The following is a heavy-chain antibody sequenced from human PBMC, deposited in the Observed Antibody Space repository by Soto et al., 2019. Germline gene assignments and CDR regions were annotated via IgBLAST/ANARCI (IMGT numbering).Heavy chain of an antibody. Sequence: GGSLRLSCAASGFTFSSYAMSWVRQAPGKGLEWVSAISGSGGSTYYADSVKGRFTISRDNSKNTLYLQMNSLRAEDTAVYYCAEITGTSRQWNDAFDIWGQGTMVTVSS. V-gene: IGHV3-23*01. D-gene: IGHD1-20*01. CDR2: ISGSGGST. CDR1: GFTFSSYA. CDR3: AEITGTSRQWNDAFDI. J-gene: IGHJ3*02.